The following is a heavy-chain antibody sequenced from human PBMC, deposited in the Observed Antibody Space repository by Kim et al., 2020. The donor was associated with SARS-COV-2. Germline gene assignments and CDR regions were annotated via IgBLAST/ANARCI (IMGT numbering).Heavy chain of an antibody. J-gene: IGHJ4*02. CDR1: GFTFASYS. CDR2: ISSSSTYT. D-gene: IGHD1-26*01. V-gene: IGHV3-21*01. CDR3: ARGYSGSSDY. Sequence: GGSLRLSCAASGFTFASYSMNWVRQAPGRGLEWVSSISSSSTYTYYADSVKGRFTVSRENAKNSLYLQMSSLRAEDTAVHFCARGYSGSSDYWGQGTLVTVSS.